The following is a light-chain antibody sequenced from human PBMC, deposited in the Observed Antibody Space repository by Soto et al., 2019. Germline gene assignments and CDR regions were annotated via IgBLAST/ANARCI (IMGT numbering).Light chain of an antibody. Sequence: DSQMTQSPSSLSASVGDRFPITFRASQNIGTALNWYHQRPGKAPQVPIYAASSLQSGVSSRFRGSGSGTNFTLTVISLQQEDVAIDYCQQRSFTGYTFGQGTNLDIK. CDR2: AAS. V-gene: IGKV1-39*01. CDR1: QNIGTA. CDR3: QQRSFTGYT. J-gene: IGKJ2*01.